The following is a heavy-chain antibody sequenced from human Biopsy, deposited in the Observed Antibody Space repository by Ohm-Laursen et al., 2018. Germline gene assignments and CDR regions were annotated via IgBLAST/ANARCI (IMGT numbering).Heavy chain of an antibody. J-gene: IGHJ4*02. CDR2: VDYSGSG. CDR1: GDSIATFNYY. Sequence: TLSLTCSVSGDSIATFNYYWGWIRQPPGKGLEWIGSVDYSGSGHYNPSLESRITISVDTSKNQFSLRLSSVTAADTAVYYCARSPPPYYYDNSGYYWVNWGQGTLVTVSS. V-gene: IGHV4-39*01. CDR3: ARSPPPYYYDNSGYYWVN. D-gene: IGHD3-22*01.